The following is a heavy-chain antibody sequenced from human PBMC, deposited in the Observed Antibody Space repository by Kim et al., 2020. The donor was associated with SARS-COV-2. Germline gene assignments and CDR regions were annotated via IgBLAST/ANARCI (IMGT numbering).Heavy chain of an antibody. V-gene: IGHV4-30-4*01. CDR2: IYYSGST. Sequence: SETLSLTCTVSGGSISSGDYYWSWIRQPPGKGLEWIGYIYYSGSTYYNPSLKSRVTISVDTSKNQFSLKLSSVTAADTAVYYCASALNVDIAAARGAFDIWGQGTMVTVSS. J-gene: IGHJ3*02. D-gene: IGHD6-13*01. CDR1: GGSISSGDYY. CDR3: ASALNVDIAAARGAFDI.